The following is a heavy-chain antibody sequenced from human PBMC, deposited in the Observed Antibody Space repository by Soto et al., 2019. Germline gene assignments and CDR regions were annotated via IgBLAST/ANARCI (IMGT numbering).Heavy chain of an antibody. CDR3: AHRLPERMAGIFIPVDPWYYFDY. V-gene: IGHV2-5*01. J-gene: IGHJ4*02. D-gene: IGHD6-19*01. CDR2: IYWNDDK. CDR1: GFSLSTSGVG. Sequence: ESGPTLVNPTQTLTLTCTFSGFSLSTSGVGVGWIRQPPGKALEWLALIYWNDDKRYSPSLKSRLTITKDTSKNQVVLTMTNMDPVDTATYYCAHRLPERMAGIFIPVDPWYYFDYWGQGTLVTVSS.